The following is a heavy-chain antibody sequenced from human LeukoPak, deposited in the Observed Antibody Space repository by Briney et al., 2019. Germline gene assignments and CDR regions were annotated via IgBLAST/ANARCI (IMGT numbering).Heavy chain of an antibody. Sequence: GGSLRLSCAASGFTFTSYAMNWVRQAPGKGLEGVSYISSRSSTIYYAASVKGRFTISRDNAKNSLYLQMNSLRDEDTAVYYCASPGGHYYDSSGYVYYWGQGTLVTVSS. J-gene: IGHJ4*02. CDR3: ASPGGHYYDSSGYVYY. D-gene: IGHD3-22*01. CDR2: ISSRSSTI. CDR1: GFTFTSYA. V-gene: IGHV3-48*02.